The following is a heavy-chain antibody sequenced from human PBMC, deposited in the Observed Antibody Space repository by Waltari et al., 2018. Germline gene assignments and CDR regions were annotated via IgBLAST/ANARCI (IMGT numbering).Heavy chain of an antibody. Sequence: EVQLLESGGGLVQPGGSLRLSCAASGFTFSSYAMSWVRPAPGQVLEWVSAISGSGGSTYYADSVKGRFTISRDNSKNTLYLQMNSLRAEDTAVYYCAKDRASAGGIPTDAFDIWGQGTMVTVSS. D-gene: IGHD1-26*01. V-gene: IGHV3-23*01. J-gene: IGHJ3*02. CDR2: ISGSGGST. CDR1: GFTFSSYA. CDR3: AKDRASAGGIPTDAFDI.